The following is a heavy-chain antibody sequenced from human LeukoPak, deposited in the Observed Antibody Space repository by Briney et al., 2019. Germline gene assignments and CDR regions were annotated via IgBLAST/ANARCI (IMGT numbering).Heavy chain of an antibody. CDR2: FSGSVGST. J-gene: IGHJ2*01. V-gene: IGHV3-23*01. Sequence: GGSLRLSCAASGFPFSSYAMSWVRQAPEKGLEGVSTFSGSVGSTYYADAVKGRFTISRDNSKNTLYLQMNSLRAENTAVYYCAKDMWDLTWYFDLWGRGTLVTVSS. CDR3: AKDMWDLTWYFDL. CDR1: GFPFSSYA. D-gene: IGHD1-26*01.